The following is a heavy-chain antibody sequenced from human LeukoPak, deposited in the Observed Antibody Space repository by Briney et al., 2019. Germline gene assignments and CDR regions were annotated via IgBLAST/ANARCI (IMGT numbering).Heavy chain of an antibody. J-gene: IGHJ6*02. Sequence: GGPLRLSCAASGFTLSRYWMSWVPQAPGKALEGVANIKQDGNETYHVDSVKGRFTISRDNARNSLYLQMNSLRAEDTAVYYCASVDRAIVHYYGMDVWGQGTTVTVSS. CDR3: ASVDRAIVHYYGMDV. CDR2: IKQDGNET. V-gene: IGHV3-7*01. D-gene: IGHD5-18*01. CDR1: GFTLSRYW.